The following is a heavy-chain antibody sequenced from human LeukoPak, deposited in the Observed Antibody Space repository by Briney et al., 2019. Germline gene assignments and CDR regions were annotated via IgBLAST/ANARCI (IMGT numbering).Heavy chain of an antibody. CDR1: GGSFSGYY. V-gene: IGHV4-34*01. Sequence: SETLSLTCAVYGGSFSGYYWSWIRQPPGKGLEWIGEINHSGSTNYNPSLKSRVTISVDTSKNQFSLKLSSVTAADTAVYYCARDIVVVPAAMAWFDPRGQGTLVTVSS. D-gene: IGHD2-2*01. CDR3: ARDIVVVPAAMAWFDP. J-gene: IGHJ5*02. CDR2: INHSGST.